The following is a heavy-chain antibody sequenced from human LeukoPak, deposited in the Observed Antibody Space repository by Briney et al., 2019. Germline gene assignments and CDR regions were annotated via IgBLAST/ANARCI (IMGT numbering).Heavy chain of an antibody. CDR2: INNDASST. J-gene: IGHJ5*02. V-gene: IGHV3-74*01. Sequence: QAGGSLRLSCAASGFTFSRYWMHWVRQAPGKGLVWVSRINNDASSTTNADSVKGRFTISRDNAKNTLYLQMNSLRAEDTAVYYCARCPTMVRGVIPNWFDPWGQGTLVTVSS. D-gene: IGHD3-10*01. CDR1: GFTFSRYW. CDR3: ARCPTMVRGVIPNWFDP.